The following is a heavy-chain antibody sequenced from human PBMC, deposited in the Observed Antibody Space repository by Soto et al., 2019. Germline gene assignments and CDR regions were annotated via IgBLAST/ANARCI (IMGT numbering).Heavy chain of an antibody. J-gene: IGHJ5*02. CDR1: GGSISSGDYY. CDR3: ARGYCSGGSCHNNWFDP. V-gene: IGHV4-30-4*01. D-gene: IGHD2-15*01. Sequence: SETLSLTCTVSGGSISSGDYYWSWIRQPPGKGLEWIGYIYYSGSTYYNPSLKSRVTISVDTSKNQFSLKLSSVTAADTAVYYCARGYCSGGSCHNNWFDPWGQGTLVTVSS. CDR2: IYYSGST.